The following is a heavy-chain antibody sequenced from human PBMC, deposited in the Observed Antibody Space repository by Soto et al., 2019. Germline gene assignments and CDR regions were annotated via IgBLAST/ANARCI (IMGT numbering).Heavy chain of an antibody. CDR1: GFTFSSYA. Sequence: GGSLRLSCAASGFTFSSYAMGWVRQGPGKGLEWVAVVSIGGSTHYADSVRGRFTISRDNSKNTLSLQMNSLTAEDTAVYFCAKRRGAGGHFDYWGQGALVTSPQ. J-gene: IGHJ4*02. CDR3: AKRRGAGGHFDY. CDR2: VSIGGST. V-gene: IGHV3-23*01. D-gene: IGHD2-15*01.